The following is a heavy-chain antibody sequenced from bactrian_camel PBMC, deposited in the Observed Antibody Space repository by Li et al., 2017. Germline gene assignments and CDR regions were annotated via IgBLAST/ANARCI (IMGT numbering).Heavy chain of an antibody. V-gene: IGHV3-2*01. Sequence: QLVESGGDLVQPGESLRLSCLASGLDFSRAYMYWVRQSPGKGLEWVASIDGEGGRVDYLDSVMGRFTISRDNAKNTVYLQMNSLKSEDTALYYCTTLQNSAYNNWGLGTQVTVS. D-gene: IGHD2*01. J-gene: IGHJ4*01. CDR3: TTLQNSAYNN. CDR1: GLDFSRAY. CDR2: IDGEGGRV.